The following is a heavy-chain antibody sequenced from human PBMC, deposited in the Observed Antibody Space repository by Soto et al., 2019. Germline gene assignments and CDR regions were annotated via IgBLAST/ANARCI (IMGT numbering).Heavy chain of an antibody. D-gene: IGHD3-22*01. J-gene: IGHJ4*02. CDR3: SRRGGYASVRYYYVWDA. CDR1: DGSMNSDSSY. CDR2: IHHSGST. Sequence: PSETLSLTCPVSDGSMNSDSSYCGWIRQPPGKGLEWIGFIHHSGSTYHNLSRKGRVTMSVDACRNQFSLKLTCVTAADTAVYYCSRRGGYASVRYYYVWDAWGEGTL. V-gene: IGHV4-39*01.